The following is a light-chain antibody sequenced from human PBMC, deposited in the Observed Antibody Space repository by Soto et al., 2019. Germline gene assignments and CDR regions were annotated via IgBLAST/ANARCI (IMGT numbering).Light chain of an antibody. CDR2: GAS. Sequence: DIVLTQSPGTLSLSPGERATLSCRASQSVSSSYLAWYQQKPGQAPRLLIYGASSRATGIPDRFSGGGSATDFTLTISRLEPEDFAVYYCQQYGSSPPYTFGQGTKLEIK. J-gene: IGKJ2*01. CDR3: QQYGSSPPYT. V-gene: IGKV3-20*01. CDR1: QSVSSSY.